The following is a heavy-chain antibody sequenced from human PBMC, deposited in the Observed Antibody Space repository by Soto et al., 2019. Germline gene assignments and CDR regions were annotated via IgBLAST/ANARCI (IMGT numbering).Heavy chain of an antibody. Sequence: QVQLQESGPGLVTPSETLSLTCTVFGGSITSYYWTWIRQPPGKGLEWIGNVFYIGSSNYNPSLKRRVTISIDTSKTHISLKLTSVTAADTAVYYCARDHYGSPYGLDVWGQGTAVTVSS. CDR3: ARDHYGSPYGLDV. CDR2: VFYIGSS. CDR1: GGSITSYY. D-gene: IGHD4-17*01. J-gene: IGHJ6*02. V-gene: IGHV4-59*01.